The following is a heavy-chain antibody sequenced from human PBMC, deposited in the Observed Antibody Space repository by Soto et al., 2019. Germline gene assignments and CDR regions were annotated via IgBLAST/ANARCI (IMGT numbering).Heavy chain of an antibody. CDR1: GGSISSYY. CDR3: ASSSGMTKVTYFDY. Sequence: LSLTCTVSGGSISSYYWSWIRQPPGKGLEWIGYIYHSGSSNYNPSLKSRVTVSVDTSKNQFSLKLTSVTAADTAVYYCASSSGMTKVTYFDYWGQGTLVTVS. D-gene: IGHD4-4*01. V-gene: IGHV4-59*01. CDR2: IYHSGSS. J-gene: IGHJ4*02.